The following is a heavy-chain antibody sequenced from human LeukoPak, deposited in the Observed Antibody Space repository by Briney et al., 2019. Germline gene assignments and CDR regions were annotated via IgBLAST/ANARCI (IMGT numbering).Heavy chain of an antibody. V-gene: IGHV3-64*01. Sequence: PGGSLRLSCVVSGFTFSSYAMHWVRQAPGKGLEYVSAISSNGGSTYYENSVKGRFTISRDNSKNTLYLQMGSLRVEDMAVYYCARASSGWYGYWGQGTLVTVSS. J-gene: IGHJ4*02. CDR2: ISSNGGST. D-gene: IGHD6-19*01. CDR3: ARASSGWYGY. CDR1: GFTFSSYA.